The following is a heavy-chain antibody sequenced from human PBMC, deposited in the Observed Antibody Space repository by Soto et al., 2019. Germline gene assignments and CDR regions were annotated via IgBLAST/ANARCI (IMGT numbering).Heavy chain of an antibody. V-gene: IGHV4-4*07. CDR2: IYTSGST. D-gene: IGHD3-10*01. CDR1: GGSISSYY. J-gene: IGHJ5*02. CDR3: ASEPDRYYYGSGSIQP. Sequence: SETLSLTCTVSGGSISSYYWSWIRQPAGKGLEWIGRIYTSGSTNYNPSLKSRVTMSVDTSKNQFSLKLSSVTAADTAVYYCASEPDRYYYGSGSIQPWGQGTLVTVSS.